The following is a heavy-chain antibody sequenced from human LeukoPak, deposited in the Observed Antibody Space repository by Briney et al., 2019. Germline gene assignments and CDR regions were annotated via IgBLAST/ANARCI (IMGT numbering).Heavy chain of an antibody. CDR3: ARDSSYYGSGSHNYFDY. CDR1: GFTFSSYS. CDR2: ISSSGSTI. D-gene: IGHD3-10*01. J-gene: IGHJ4*02. V-gene: IGHV3-48*02. Sequence: PGGSLRLSCAASGFTFSSYSMNWVRQAPGKGLEWVSYISSSGSTIYYADSVKGRFTISRDNAKNSLYLQMNSLRDEDTAVYFCARDSSYYGSGSHNYFDYWGQGTLVTVSS.